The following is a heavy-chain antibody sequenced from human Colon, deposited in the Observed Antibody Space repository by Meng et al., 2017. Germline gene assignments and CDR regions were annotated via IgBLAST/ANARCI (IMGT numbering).Heavy chain of an antibody. D-gene: IGHD6-13*01. CDR3: AREGSDSWIDY. J-gene: IGHJ4*02. CDR2: SNTKTGNP. V-gene: IGHV7-4-1*02. CDR1: GYLFSYYA. Sequence: QVHLVQSGSELKKPGASVKVTCQTSGYLFSYYAMNWVRQAPGRGLEWMGWSNTKTGNPTYAQAFTGRFVFSLDTSVSTAYLQINDLKADDTAVYYCAREGSDSWIDYWGQGTLVTVSS.